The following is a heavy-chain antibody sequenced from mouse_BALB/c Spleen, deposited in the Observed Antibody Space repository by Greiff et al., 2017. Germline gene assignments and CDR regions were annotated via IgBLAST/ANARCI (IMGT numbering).Heavy chain of an antibody. D-gene: IGHD2-3*01. CDR3: ARWNMDY. CDR1: GYTFTSYW. Sequence: VQLQESGAELARPGASVKLSCKASGYTFTSYWMQWVKQRPGQGLEWIGAIYPGDGDTRYTQKFKGKATLTADKSSSTAYMQLSSLTSEDSAVYYCARWNMDYWGQGTSVTVSS. J-gene: IGHJ4*01. V-gene: IGHV1-87*01. CDR2: IYPGDGDT.